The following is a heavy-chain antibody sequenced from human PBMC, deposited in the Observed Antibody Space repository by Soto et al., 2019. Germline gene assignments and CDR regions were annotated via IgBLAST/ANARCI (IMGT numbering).Heavy chain of an antibody. CDR3: ARGWDFWSGYYTGGFDY. CDR1: DSSLSSSTYY. J-gene: IGHJ4*02. CDR2: IYYSGNS. V-gene: IGHV4-39*01. Sequence: PSETLSLTCSVSDSSLSSSTYYWGWIRQPPGKGLEWIGSIYYSGNSYYSPPLKSRVTISVDTSKNQLSLNLTSVTAADTAVYYCARGWDFWSGYYTGGFDYWGQGTPVTVSS. D-gene: IGHD3-3*01.